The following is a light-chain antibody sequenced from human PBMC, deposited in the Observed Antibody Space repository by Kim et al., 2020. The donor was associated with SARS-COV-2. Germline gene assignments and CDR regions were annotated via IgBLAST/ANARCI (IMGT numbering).Light chain of an antibody. CDR2: YAS. V-gene: IGKV6-21*01. Sequence: EVVLTQSPEFQSVTPKEKVTITCRASQSIGSSLHWYQQKPNQSPKLLIKYASQSFSGVPSRFSGSGSGTDFTLTINSLETEDAATYYCHQSSRLPWTFGQGTKVDIK. CDR3: HQSSRLPWT. CDR1: QSIGSS. J-gene: IGKJ1*01.